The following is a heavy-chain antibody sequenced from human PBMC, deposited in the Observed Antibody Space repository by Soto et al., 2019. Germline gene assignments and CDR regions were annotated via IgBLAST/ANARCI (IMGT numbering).Heavy chain of an antibody. J-gene: IGHJ3*02. D-gene: IGHD3-10*01. V-gene: IGHV1-2*04. CDR2: INPNSVGT. CDR3: ARDSSGRGFGELYAFDI. Sequence: ASVKVSCKASGYTFTGYYMHWVRQAPGQGLEWMGWINPNSVGTNFAKKFQGWVTMTRDTSISTAYMELSRLRSDDTAVYYCARDSSGRGFGELYAFDIWGQGTMVTVSS. CDR1: GYTFTGYY.